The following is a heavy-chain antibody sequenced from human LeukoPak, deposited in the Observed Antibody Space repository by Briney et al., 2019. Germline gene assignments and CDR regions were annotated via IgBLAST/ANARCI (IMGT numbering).Heavy chain of an antibody. D-gene: IGHD4-11*01. CDR1: GYTFTSYG. V-gene: IGHV1-18*01. Sequence: ASVKVSCKASGYTFTSYGISWVRQAPGQGLEWMGWISAYNGNINYAQKLQGRVTMTTDTSTSTAYMELRSLRSDDTAVYYCARDEGAYSNYVWDYWGQGTLVTVSS. J-gene: IGHJ4*02. CDR3: ARDEGAYSNYVWDY. CDR2: ISAYNGNI.